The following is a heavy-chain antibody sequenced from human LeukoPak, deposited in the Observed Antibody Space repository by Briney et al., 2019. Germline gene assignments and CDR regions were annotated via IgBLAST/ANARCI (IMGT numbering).Heavy chain of an antibody. D-gene: IGHD5-12*01. Sequence: GGSLRLSCAASGFTFSSYGMHWVRQAPGKGLEWVAFIRYDGSNKYYADSVKGRFTISRDNSKNTLYLQMNSLRAEDTAVYYCAKDAKWWLRLPPSYFDYWGQGTLVTVSS. V-gene: IGHV3-30*02. CDR3: AKDAKWWLRLPPSYFDY. CDR1: GFTFSSYG. CDR2: IRYDGSNK. J-gene: IGHJ4*02.